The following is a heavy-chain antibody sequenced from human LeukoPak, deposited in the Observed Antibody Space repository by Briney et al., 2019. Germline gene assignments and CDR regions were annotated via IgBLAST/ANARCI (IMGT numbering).Heavy chain of an antibody. D-gene: IGHD2-2*01. J-gene: IGHJ4*02. CDR1: GFTFSSYW. Sequence: GGSLRLSCAASGFTFSSYWMNWVRQAPGKGLELVANIKQDGSELYYVDSVKGRFTISRDNSKNTLYLQMNSLRAEDTAVYYCAKRAYYQFDYWGQGTLVTVSS. CDR2: IKQDGSEL. CDR3: AKRAYYQFDY. V-gene: IGHV3-7*03.